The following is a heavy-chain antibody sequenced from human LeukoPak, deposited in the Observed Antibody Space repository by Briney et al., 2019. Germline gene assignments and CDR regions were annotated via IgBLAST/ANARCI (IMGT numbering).Heavy chain of an antibody. Sequence: SETLSLTCTVSGGSISSYYWSWIRQPPGKGLEWIGYIYYSGSTNYNPSLKSRVTISVDTSKNQFSLKLSSVTAADTAVYYCARVWAGPSTTTSAVYFQHWGQGTLVTVSS. J-gene: IGHJ1*01. D-gene: IGHD1-1*01. CDR1: GGSISSYY. V-gene: IGHV4-59*01. CDR3: ARVWAGPSTTTSAVYFQH. CDR2: IYYSGST.